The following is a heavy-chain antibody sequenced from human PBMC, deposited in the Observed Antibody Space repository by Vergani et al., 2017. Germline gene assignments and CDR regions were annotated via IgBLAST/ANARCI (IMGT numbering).Heavy chain of an antibody. V-gene: IGHV3-21*02. CDR2: ISGSSSYV. CDR1: GFSFSSYS. J-gene: IGHJ3*02. Sequence: EVQLVESGGGLVKPGGSLRLSCAASGFSFSSYSMNWVRQAPGKGLEWVASISGSSSYVFYRDSVEGRFTITRDNAKKSVYLQMNSLRAEDTAMYFCVRNRDSSAVDDAYDIWGQGTMVIVSS. D-gene: IGHD3-22*01. CDR3: VRNRDSSAVDDAYDI.